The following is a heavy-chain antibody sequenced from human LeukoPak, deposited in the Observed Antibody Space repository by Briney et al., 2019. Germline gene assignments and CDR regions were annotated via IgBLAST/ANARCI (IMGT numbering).Heavy chain of an antibody. J-gene: IGHJ4*02. V-gene: IGHV1-18*01. CDR2: ISAYNGNT. Sequence: ASVKVSCKASGYTFTSYGISWVRQAPGQGLEGMGWISAYNGNTNYAQKLQGRVTMTTDTSTSTAYMEMRSLSSDDTAVYYCARDANADVRGSSRSPLDYWGQGTLVTVSS. CDR3: ARDANADVRGSSRSPLDY. D-gene: IGHD3-16*02. CDR1: GYTFTSYG.